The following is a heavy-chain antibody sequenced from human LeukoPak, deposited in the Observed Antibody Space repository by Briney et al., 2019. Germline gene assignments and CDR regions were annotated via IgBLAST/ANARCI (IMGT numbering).Heavy chain of an antibody. CDR2: ISSSGSTI. CDR3: ARDGGGDPDYFDY. Sequence: GGSLRLSCAASGFTFSSYSMNWVRQAPGKGLEWVSYISSSGSTIYYADSVKGRFTISRDNAKNSLYLQMNSLRAEDTAVYYCARDGGGDPDYFDYWGQGTLVTVSS. CDR1: GFTFSSYS. J-gene: IGHJ4*02. V-gene: IGHV3-48*04. D-gene: IGHD3-16*01.